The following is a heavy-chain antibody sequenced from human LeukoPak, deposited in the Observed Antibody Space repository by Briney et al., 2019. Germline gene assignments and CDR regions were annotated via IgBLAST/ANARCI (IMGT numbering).Heavy chain of an antibody. D-gene: IGHD3-22*01. CDR1: GFTFSSYA. Sequence: PGGSLRLSCAASGFTFSSYAMSWVRQAPGKGLEWVSAISGSGGSTYYADSVKGRFTISRDNSKNTLYLQMNSLRAEDTAVYYCARGRVPGTMIVVVRNYYMDVWGKGTTVTVSS. V-gene: IGHV3-23*01. CDR2: ISGSGGST. J-gene: IGHJ6*03. CDR3: ARGRVPGTMIVVVRNYYMDV.